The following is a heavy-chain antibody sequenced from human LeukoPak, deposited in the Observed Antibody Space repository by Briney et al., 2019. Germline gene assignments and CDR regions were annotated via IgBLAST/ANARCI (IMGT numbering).Heavy chain of an antibody. D-gene: IGHD2/OR15-2a*01. CDR2: INSDGSWT. V-gene: IGHV3-74*01. J-gene: IGHJ4*02. Sequence: GGSLRLSCAASGNYWMRWVRQVPGKGLVWVSHINSDGSWTSYADSVKGRFTISKDNAKNTVYLQMNSLRAEDTAVCYCVSFYETYWGRGTLVTVSS. CDR3: VSFYETY. CDR1: GNYW.